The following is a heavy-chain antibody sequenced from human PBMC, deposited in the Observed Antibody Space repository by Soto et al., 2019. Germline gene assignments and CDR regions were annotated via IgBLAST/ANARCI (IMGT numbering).Heavy chain of an antibody. V-gene: IGHV1-3*01. CDR3: ARVGPRVKERSWFDP. CDR2: INAGNGNT. CDR1: GYTFTRYA. J-gene: IGHJ5*02. Sequence: GASVKVSCKASGYTFTRYAIHWVRQAPGQRLEWMGWINAGNGNTKYSQKFQGRVTITRDTSASTAYMELSSLRSEDTAVYYCARVGPRVKERSWFDPWGQGTLVTVSP. D-gene: IGHD5-18*01.